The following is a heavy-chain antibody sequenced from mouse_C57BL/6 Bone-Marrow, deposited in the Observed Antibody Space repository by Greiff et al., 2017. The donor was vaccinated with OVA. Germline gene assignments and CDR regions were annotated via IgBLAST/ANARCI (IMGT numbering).Heavy chain of an antibody. CDR2: IDPEDGDT. V-gene: IGHV14-1*01. D-gene: IGHD2-5*01. Sequence: VQLQQSGAELVRPGASVKLSCTASGFNIKDYYMHWVKQRPEQGLEWIGRIDPEDGDTEYAPKFQGKATMTADTSSNTAYLQRSSLTSEDTAVYYCTSYYSNPPYAMDYWGQGTSVTVSS. CDR1: GFNIKDYY. J-gene: IGHJ4*01. CDR3: TSYYSNPPYAMDY.